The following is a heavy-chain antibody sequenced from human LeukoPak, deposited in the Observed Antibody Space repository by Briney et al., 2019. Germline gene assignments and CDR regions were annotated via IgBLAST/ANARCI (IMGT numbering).Heavy chain of an antibody. CDR3: AREGGPYRPLDY. J-gene: IGHJ4*02. CDR1: GDSITSTNY. V-gene: IGHV4-4*02. Sequence: SETLSLTCGVSGDSITSTNYWTWVRQPSGKGLEWIGEVNLQGSTNYNPSLMGRVAISVDMSENHISLQLTSVTAADTAVYYCAREGGPYRPLDYSGQGTLVTVSS. CDR2: VNLQGST.